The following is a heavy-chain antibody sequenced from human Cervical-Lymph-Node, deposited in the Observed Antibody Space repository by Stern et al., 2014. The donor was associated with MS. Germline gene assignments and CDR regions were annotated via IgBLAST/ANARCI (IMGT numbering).Heavy chain of an antibody. J-gene: IGHJ3*02. CDR2: IWYDGSNK. V-gene: IGHV3-33*01. CDR1: GFTFSSYG. CDR3: AWDLKDAFDI. D-gene: IGHD1-26*01. Sequence: QVQLVDSGGGVVQPGRSLRLSCAASGFTFSSYGMHWVRQAPGKGLEWVAGIWYDGSNKYYAGSVKGRFTISRDNSKNTLYLQMNSLRAEDTAVYYCAWDLKDAFDIWGQGTMVTVSS.